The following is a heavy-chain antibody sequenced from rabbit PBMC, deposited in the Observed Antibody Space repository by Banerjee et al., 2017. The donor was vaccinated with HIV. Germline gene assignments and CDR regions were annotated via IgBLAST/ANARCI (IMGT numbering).Heavy chain of an antibody. D-gene: IGHD1-1*01. CDR1: GFSYSGGHD. J-gene: IGHJ3*01. CDR3: ARDSGSGWYLDRLDL. CDR2: IYTGHGGT. Sequence: QSLEESGGGLVKPGGTLTLTCKASGFSYSGGHDLVWVRQAPGKGLEWIACIYTGHGGTYYASWARGRFTISKTSSTTVDLKMTSLTAADTATYFCARDSGSGWYLDRLDLWGPGTLVTVS. V-gene: IGHV1S40*01.